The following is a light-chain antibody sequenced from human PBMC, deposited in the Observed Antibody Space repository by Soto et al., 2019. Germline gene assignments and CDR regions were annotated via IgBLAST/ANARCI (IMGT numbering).Light chain of an antibody. V-gene: IGKV3-11*01. CDR2: ESS. J-gene: IGKJ1*01. CDR1: QNVANY. CDR3: QQYGSSPLT. Sequence: EIVLTQSQGTMSLSALEGDIICCRASQNVANYLDWYQQKPGQAPRLLIYESSNRATGIAARFSGSGSGTDFTLTISSLEPEDFAVYYCQQYGSSPLTFGQGTKVDIK.